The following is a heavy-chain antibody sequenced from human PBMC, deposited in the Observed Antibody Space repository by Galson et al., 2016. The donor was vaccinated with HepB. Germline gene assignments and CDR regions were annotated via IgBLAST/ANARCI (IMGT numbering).Heavy chain of an antibody. J-gene: IGHJ4*02. CDR1: GYSFSSYG. V-gene: IGHV1-18*04. Sequence: SVKVSCKASGYSFSSYGITWVRQAPGQGLEWMGSISGYSGTTDYAQELQGRVSMTRDTSTSTAYMELRSLTSDDTAVYYCARDGNYLTFDYWGQGTPVTVSS. CDR2: ISGYSGTT. CDR3: ARDGNYLTFDY. D-gene: IGHD1-1*01.